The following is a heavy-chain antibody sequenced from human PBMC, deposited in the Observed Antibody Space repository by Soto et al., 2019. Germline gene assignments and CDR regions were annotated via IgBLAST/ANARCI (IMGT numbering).Heavy chain of an antibody. D-gene: IGHD2-2*01. V-gene: IGHV3-74*01. CDR3: VIDGDCITTSCYRNWLDP. CDR1: GFNFRNYG. CDR2: INSDAIHT. J-gene: IGHJ5*02. Sequence: GLLRLSYAVSGFNFRNYGMHWIRKVPWKCLEWVSGINSDAIHTCYADSVKGRFTITRDNAKNTLHLEMNSLRAEDTAVYYCVIDGDCITTSCYRNWLDPLGQGTPVPGFS.